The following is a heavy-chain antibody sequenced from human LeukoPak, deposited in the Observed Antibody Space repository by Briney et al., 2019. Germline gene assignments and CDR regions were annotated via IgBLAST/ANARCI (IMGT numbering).Heavy chain of an antibody. V-gene: IGHV3-30-3*01. CDR1: GFTFSSYA. CDR3: ARAFGEFPPPTPRGYYYGMDV. CDR2: ISYDGSNK. D-gene: IGHD3-10*01. J-gene: IGHJ6*02. Sequence: GGSLRLSCAASGFTFSSYAMHWVRQAPGKGLEWVAVISYDGSNKYYADSVKGRFTISRDNSKNTLYLQMNSLRAEDTAVYYCARAFGEFPPPTPRGYYYGMDVWGQGTTVTVSS.